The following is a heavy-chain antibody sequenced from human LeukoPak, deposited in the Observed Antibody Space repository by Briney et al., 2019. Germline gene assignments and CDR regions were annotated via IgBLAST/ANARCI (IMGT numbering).Heavy chain of an antibody. V-gene: IGHV3-7*03. Sequence: GGSLRLSCAASGFTFRSYWMSWVRQAPGKGLEWVANINQDGSERYYVDSVKGRFTISRDNAKKSVYVQMNSLRAEDTAVYYCARGGGPFDSWGQGTLVTVSA. CDR1: GFTFRSYW. CDR3: ARGGGPFDS. J-gene: IGHJ4*02. D-gene: IGHD2-15*01. CDR2: INQDGSER.